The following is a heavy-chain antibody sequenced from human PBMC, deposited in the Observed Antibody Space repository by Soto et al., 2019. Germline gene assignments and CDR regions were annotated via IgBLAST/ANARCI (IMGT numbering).Heavy chain of an antibody. V-gene: IGHV4-30-4*01. CDR3: ARDRKWELRFDY. Sequence: SETLSLTCTVSGGSISSGDYYWCWIRQPPGKGLEWIGYIYYSGSTYYNPSLKSRVTISVDTSKNQFSLKLSSVTAADTAVYYCARDRKWELRFDYWGQGTLVTVSS. CDR1: GGSISSGDYY. J-gene: IGHJ4*02. CDR2: IYYSGST. D-gene: IGHD1-26*01.